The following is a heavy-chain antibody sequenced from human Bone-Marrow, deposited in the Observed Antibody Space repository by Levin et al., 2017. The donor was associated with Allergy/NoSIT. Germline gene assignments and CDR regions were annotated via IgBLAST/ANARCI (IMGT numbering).Heavy chain of an antibody. CDR2: ISSSSSYI. Sequence: PGGSLRLSCAASGFTFSSYSMNWVRQAPGKGLEWVSSISSSSSYIYYADSVKGRFTISRDNAKNSLYLQMNSLRAEDTAVYYCARDFTNNYYDSSGYYVFWRGSTDEDACDSWGQGTMVTVSS. CDR3: ARDFTNNYYDSSGYYVFWRGSTDEDACDS. V-gene: IGHV3-21*01. J-gene: IGHJ3*02. D-gene: IGHD3-22*01. CDR1: GFTFSSYS.